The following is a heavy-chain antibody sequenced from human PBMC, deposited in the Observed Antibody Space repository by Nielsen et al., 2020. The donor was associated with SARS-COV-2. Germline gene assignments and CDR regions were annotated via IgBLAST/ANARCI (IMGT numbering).Heavy chain of an antibody. CDR3: TRGFYSQSDC. J-gene: IGHJ4*02. V-gene: IGHV3-74*03. CDR1: GFIFSNYR. Sequence: GESLKISCAASGFIFSNYRMHWVRQAPGKGLVWVSHINPDESKTTYADSVKGRFTMSRDNGKNSLYLQMNTLRSEDTALYYCTRGFYSQSDCWGQGTLVTVSS. D-gene: IGHD2-15*01. CDR2: INPDESKT.